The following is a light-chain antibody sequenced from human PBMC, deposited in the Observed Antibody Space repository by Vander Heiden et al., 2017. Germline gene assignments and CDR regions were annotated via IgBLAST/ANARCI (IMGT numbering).Light chain of an antibody. CDR1: QGVSST. Sequence: AIQLTQSPSSLSASVGDRVTITCRASQGVSSTLAWYQQKPGKPPKLLIYDASTLENGVPSRFSGSGPGTDFTLTISSLQPEDFATYYCQQVDPYHIFGHGTKVDIK. J-gene: IGKJ3*01. V-gene: IGKV1-13*02. CDR3: QQVDPYHI. CDR2: DAS.